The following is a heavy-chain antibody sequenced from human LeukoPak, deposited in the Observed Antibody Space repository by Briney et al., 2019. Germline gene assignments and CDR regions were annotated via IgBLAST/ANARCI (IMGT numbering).Heavy chain of an antibody. V-gene: IGHV3-23*01. D-gene: IGHD1-1*01. CDR3: AKVVPYWKVDY. CDR1: GLRFGSYW. CDR2: ISGSGGST. Sequence: GGSLRLSCAASGLRFGSYWMNWVRQAPGKGLEWVSAISGSGGSTYYADSVKGRFTISRDNSKNTLYLQMNSLRAEDTAVYYCAKVVPYWKVDYWGQGTLVTVSS. J-gene: IGHJ4*02.